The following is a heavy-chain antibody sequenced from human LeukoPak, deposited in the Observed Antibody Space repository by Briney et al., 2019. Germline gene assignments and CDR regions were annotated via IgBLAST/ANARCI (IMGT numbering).Heavy chain of an antibody. Sequence: TVKVSCKASGGTFSSYAISWVRQAPGQGLEWMGRIIPIFGTANYAQKFQGRVTNTTDESTSTAYMELSSLRSEDTAVYYCAREGGKVWFGEKLPGANAFDIWGQGTMVTVSS. V-gene: IGHV1-69*05. CDR3: AREGGKVWFGEKLPGANAFDI. J-gene: IGHJ3*02. D-gene: IGHD3-10*01. CDR2: IIPIFGTA. CDR1: GGTFSSYA.